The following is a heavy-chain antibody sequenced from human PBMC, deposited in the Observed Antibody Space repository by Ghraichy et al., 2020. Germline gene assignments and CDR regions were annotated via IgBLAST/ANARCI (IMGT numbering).Heavy chain of an antibody. V-gene: IGHV4-39*01. CDR1: GGSISSSSYY. D-gene: IGHD6-19*01. CDR2: IYYSGST. Sequence: SETLSLTCTVSGGSISSSSYYWGWIRQPPGKGLEWIGSIYYSGSTYYNPSLKSRVTISVDTSKNQFSLKLSSVTAADTAVYYCARASGIAVAGTGYWGQGTLVTVSS. CDR3: ARASGIAVAGTGY. J-gene: IGHJ4*02.